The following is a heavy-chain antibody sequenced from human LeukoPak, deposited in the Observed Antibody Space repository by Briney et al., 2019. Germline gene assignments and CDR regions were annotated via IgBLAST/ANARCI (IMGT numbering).Heavy chain of an antibody. CDR2: TYYSGST. CDR3: ARGNDYFDY. J-gene: IGHJ4*02. Sequence: SETLSLTCTVSGGSISSSYYWVWIRQPPGKGLECIGITYYSGSTYYNPSLQSRVTISVDTSKNQFSLKLSSVTAADTAVYYCARGNDYFDYWGQGTLVTVSS. CDR1: GGSISSSYY. V-gene: IGHV4-39*01.